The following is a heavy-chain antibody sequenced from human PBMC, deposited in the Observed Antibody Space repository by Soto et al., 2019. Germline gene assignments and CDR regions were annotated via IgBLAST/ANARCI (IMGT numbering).Heavy chain of an antibody. CDR3: ARDLASFAPPSV. CDR2: INPNSGGT. J-gene: IGHJ6*02. CDR1: GYTFTGYY. D-gene: IGHD2-2*01. V-gene: IGHV1-2*02. Sequence: ASVKVSCKASGYTFTGYYRHWVRQAPGQGLEWMGWINPNSGGTNYAQKFQGRVTMTRDTSISTAYMELSRLRSDDTAVYYCARDLASFAPPSVWGLGTTVTLSS.